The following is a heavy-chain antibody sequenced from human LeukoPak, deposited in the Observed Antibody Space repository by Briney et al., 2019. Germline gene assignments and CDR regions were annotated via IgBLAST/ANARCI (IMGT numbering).Heavy chain of an antibody. CDR1: GYTFTSYY. D-gene: IGHD5-18*01. J-gene: IGHJ6*02. CDR3: ATEIQLWTPNYYYYGMDV. Sequence: ASVKVSCKASGYTFTSYYMHWVRQAPGQGLEWMGIINPSGGSTSYAQKFQGRVTMTRDTSTSTVYMELSSLRSEDTAVYYCATEIQLWTPNYYYYGMDVWGQGTTVTASS. V-gene: IGHV1-46*01. CDR2: INPSGGST.